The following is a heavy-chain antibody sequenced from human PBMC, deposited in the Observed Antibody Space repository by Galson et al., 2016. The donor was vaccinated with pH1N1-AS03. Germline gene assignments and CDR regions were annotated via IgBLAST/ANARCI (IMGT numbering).Heavy chain of an antibody. CDR3: AGDPREGG. V-gene: IGHV1-69*10. CDR1: AGTISRHA. J-gene: IGHJ4*02. Sequence: SAKVSCKVSAGTISRHAISWVRQAPGQGLEWMGGIIPDVGGVSYAQKFQGRVTITADISTSPTVYMDLSRRRSEDTAVYYCAGDPREGGWGQGTLVTVSS. CDR2: IIPDVGGV.